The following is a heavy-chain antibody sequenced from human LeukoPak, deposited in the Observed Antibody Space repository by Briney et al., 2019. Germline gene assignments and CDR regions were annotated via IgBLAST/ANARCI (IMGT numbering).Heavy chain of an antibody. CDR2: IYYSGST. V-gene: IGHV4-39*01. CDR1: GGSISSSSYY. J-gene: IGHJ2*01. D-gene: IGHD4-17*01. CDR3: ARHYGDYRYFDL. Sequence: SETLSLTCTVSGGSISSSSYYWGWIRQPPGKGLEWIGSIYYSGSTYYNPSLKSRVTISVDTSKNQFSLKLSSVTAADTAVYYCARHYGDYRYFDLWGRGTLVTVSS.